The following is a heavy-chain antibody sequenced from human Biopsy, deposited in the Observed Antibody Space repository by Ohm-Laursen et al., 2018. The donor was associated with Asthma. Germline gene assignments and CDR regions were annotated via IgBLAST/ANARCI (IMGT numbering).Heavy chain of an antibody. J-gene: IGHJ3*01. CDR3: ARDAGSAWSSGLDAFDF. CDR2: IHYSGSA. D-gene: IGHD6-19*01. CDR1: GDSFTYPGYY. Sequence: SDTLSLTCSVSGDSFTYPGYYWSWVRQLPGRGLEWIGYIHYSGSAYYNPSLKSRISMSVDTSMNQFSLKLTSVTAADTAVYFCARDAGSAWSSGLDAFDFWGHGTMVTVSS. V-gene: IGHV4-31*03.